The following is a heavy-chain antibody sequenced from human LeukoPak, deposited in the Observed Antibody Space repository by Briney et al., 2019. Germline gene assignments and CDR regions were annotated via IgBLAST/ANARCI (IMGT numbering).Heavy chain of an antibody. V-gene: IGHV1-69*06. CDR2: IIPMFGTA. J-gene: IGHJ6*03. CDR3: ARDKAIDCSSTSCMGRYYYYYMNV. CDR1: GGTFSSYA. D-gene: IGHD2-2*01. Sequence: SVKVSCKASGGTFSSYAISWVRQAPGQGLEWMGGIIPMFGTANYAQKFQGRVTITADKSTSTAYMELRSMRSEDTAVYYCARDKAIDCSSTSCMGRYYYYYMNVWGKGTTVTVSS.